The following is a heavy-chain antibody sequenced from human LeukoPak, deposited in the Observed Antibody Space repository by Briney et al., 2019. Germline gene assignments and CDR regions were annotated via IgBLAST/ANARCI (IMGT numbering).Heavy chain of an antibody. Sequence: ASVKVSCKVSGYTLTELSMHWVRQAPGKGLKWMGGFDPEDGETIYAQKFQGRVTMTEDTSTDTAYMELSSLRSEDTAVYYCATDPLRPLWSGIGGTIRDYRGQGTLVTVSS. J-gene: IGHJ4*02. V-gene: IGHV1-24*01. D-gene: IGHD5-18*01. CDR2: FDPEDGET. CDR1: GYTLTELS. CDR3: ATDPLRPLWSGIGGTIRDY.